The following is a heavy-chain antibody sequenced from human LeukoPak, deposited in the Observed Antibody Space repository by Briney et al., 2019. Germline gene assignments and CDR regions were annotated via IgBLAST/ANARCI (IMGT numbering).Heavy chain of an antibody. Sequence: ASETLSLTCTVSGGSISSYYWSWIRQPPGKGLEWIGYIYYSGSTNYNPSLKSRVTISVDTSKNQFSLKLSSVTAADTAVYYCARHSSGYYYWGQGTLVTVSS. D-gene: IGHD3-22*01. CDR1: GGSISSYY. CDR2: IYYSGST. J-gene: IGHJ4*02. CDR3: ARHSSGYYY. V-gene: IGHV4-59*08.